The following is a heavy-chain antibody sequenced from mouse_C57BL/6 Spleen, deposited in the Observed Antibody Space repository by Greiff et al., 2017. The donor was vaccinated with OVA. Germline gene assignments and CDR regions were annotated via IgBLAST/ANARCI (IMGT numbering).Heavy chain of an antibody. CDR3: ARSSYYGNPYYYAMDY. J-gene: IGHJ4*01. CDR1: GFTFTDYY. Sequence: EVQRVESGGGLVQPGGSLSLSCAASGFTFTDYYMSWVRQPPGKALEWLGFIRNKANGYTTEYSASVKGRFTISRDNSQSILYLQMNALRAEDSATYYCARSSYYGNPYYYAMDYWGQGTSVTVSS. V-gene: IGHV7-3*01. CDR2: IRNKANGYTT. D-gene: IGHD2-10*01.